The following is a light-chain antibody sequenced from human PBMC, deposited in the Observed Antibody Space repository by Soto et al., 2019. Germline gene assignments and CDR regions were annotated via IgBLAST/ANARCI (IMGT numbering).Light chain of an antibody. CDR2: SAS. CDR1: QNINNNF. V-gene: IGKV3-20*01. J-gene: IGKJ3*01. CDR3: QQYGSSPFT. Sequence: DIVLTQSPGTLSLSPGERATLSCRASQNINNNFLTWYQQKSDQAPRLLLHSASRGATGVPDRFSGSGSGTNFSLTISRLEPEEFAVYYCQQYGSSPFTFGPGTKVDIK.